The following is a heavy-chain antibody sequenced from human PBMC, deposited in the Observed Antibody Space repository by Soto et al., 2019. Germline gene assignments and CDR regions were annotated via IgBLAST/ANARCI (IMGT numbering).Heavy chain of an antibody. D-gene: IGHD3-10*01. CDR3: ARFLHPGVYFDY. Sequence: SVKVSCKASGGTFSSYTISWVRQAPGQGLEWMGRIIPILGIANYAQKFQGRVTITADKSTSTAYMELSSLRSEDTAVYYCARFLHPGVYFDYWGQGTLVTVSS. V-gene: IGHV1-69*02. CDR1: GGTFSSYT. J-gene: IGHJ4*02. CDR2: IIPILGIA.